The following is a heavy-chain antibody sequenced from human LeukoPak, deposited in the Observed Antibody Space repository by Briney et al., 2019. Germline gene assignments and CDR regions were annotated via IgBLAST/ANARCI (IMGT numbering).Heavy chain of an antibody. J-gene: IGHJ4*02. D-gene: IGHD5-18*01. Sequence: GGSLRLSCAASGFTFSSYGMHWVRQAPGKGLEWVAFIRYDGSNKYYADSVKGRFTISRDNPKNTLYLQMNSLRAEDTAVYYCAKDRVSGYSYGYIDYWGQGTLVTVSS. CDR2: IRYDGSNK. V-gene: IGHV3-30*02. CDR1: GFTFSSYG. CDR3: AKDRVSGYSYGYIDY.